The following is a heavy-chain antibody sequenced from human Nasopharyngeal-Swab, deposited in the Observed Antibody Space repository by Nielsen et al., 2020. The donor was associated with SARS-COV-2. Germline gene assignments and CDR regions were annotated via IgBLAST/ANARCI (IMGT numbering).Heavy chain of an antibody. CDR3: ARVIYRTYYYGSGSYTHYYYYMDV. CDR2: ISAYNGNT. D-gene: IGHD3-10*01. V-gene: IGHV1-18*01. CDR1: GYTFTSYG. Sequence: ASVKVSCKASGYTFTSYGISWVRQAPGQGLEWMGWISAYNGNTNYAQKLQGRVTMTTDTSTSTAYMELRSLRSDDTAVYYCARVIYRTYYYGSGSYTHYYYYMDVWGKGTTVTVSS. J-gene: IGHJ6*03.